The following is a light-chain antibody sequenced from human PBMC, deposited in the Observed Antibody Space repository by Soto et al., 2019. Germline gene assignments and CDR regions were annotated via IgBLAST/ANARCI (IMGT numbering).Light chain of an antibody. J-gene: IGKJ4*01. CDR2: GAS. Sequence: DIVLTQSPGTLSLSPGERAALSCRASQSVSSSYLAWYQQKPGQAPRLLIYGASNRATGIADRFSGSGSGTDFTLTISRLEPEDFAVYYCQQYANWPLTFGGGKKV. CDR1: QSVSSSY. V-gene: IGKV3-20*01. CDR3: QQYANWPLT.